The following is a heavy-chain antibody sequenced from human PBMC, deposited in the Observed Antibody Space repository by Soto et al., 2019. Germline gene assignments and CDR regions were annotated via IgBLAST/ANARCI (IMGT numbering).Heavy chain of an antibody. CDR2: ISGSGGST. D-gene: IGHD3-22*01. Sequence: GGSLRLSCAASGFTFSSYALSWVRQAPGTGLEWVSAISGSGGSTYYADSVKGRFTISRDNSKNTLYLQMNSLRAEDTAVYYCAKDGPYYYDSSGYLDYWGQGTLVTVSS. CDR3: AKDGPYYYDSSGYLDY. J-gene: IGHJ4*02. V-gene: IGHV3-23*01. CDR1: GFTFSSYA.